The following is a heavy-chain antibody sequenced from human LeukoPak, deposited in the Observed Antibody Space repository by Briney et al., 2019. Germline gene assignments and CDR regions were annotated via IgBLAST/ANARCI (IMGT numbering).Heavy chain of an antibody. CDR1: GYTFTAYY. Sequence: PSMKVSCKASGYTFTAYYIHWVRQAPGQGLEWMGWINPASGGTSYAQKFQGRVTMTSDTSISTAYMELSRLRSDDTAVYFCARAGGGYSSGWGAFDIWGQGTMVTVSS. J-gene: IGHJ3*02. CDR2: INPASGGT. CDR3: ARAGGGYSSGWGAFDI. D-gene: IGHD5-18*01. V-gene: IGHV1-2*02.